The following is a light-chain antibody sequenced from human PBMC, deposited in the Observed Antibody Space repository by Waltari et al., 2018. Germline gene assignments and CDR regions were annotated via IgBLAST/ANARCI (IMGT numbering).Light chain of an antibody. CDR1: QSIDNS. CDR3: QQRSDWPTWT. J-gene: IGKJ1*01. Sequence: EIVLRQSPANRSLSQGERATLPCRASQSIDNSLAWYQHKPGQAPRLLIYDASNRATGIPVRFSGSGSGTDFTLTISSLEPEDFAVYYCQQRSDWPTWTFGQGTKVEIK. CDR2: DAS. V-gene: IGKV3-11*01.